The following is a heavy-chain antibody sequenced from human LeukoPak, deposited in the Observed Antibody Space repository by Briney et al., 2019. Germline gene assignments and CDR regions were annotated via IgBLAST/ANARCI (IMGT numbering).Heavy chain of an antibody. CDR2: IRYDGSNK. CDR1: GFTFSSCG. Sequence: GGSLRLSCAASGFTFSSCGMHWVRQAPGKGLEWVAFIRYDGSNKYYADSVKGRFTISRDKSKNTLYLQMNSLRAEDTAVYYCAKGTNTLQNFDYWGQGTLVTVSS. CDR3: AKGTNTLQNFDY. D-gene: IGHD4-11*01. V-gene: IGHV3-30*02. J-gene: IGHJ4*02.